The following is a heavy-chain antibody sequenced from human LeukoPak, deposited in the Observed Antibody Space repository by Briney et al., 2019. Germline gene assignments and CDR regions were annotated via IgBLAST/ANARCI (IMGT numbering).Heavy chain of an antibody. Sequence: PGGSLRLSCAASGFTFSSYAMSRVRQAPGKGLEWVSAISGSGGSTYYADSVKGRFTISRDNSKNTLYLQMNSLTSDDTAVYYCATPWTCTLPDCPLLHWGQGALVTVSS. CDR1: GFTFSSYA. CDR3: ATPWTCTLPDCPLLH. CDR2: ISGSGGST. V-gene: IGHV3-23*01. J-gene: IGHJ4*02. D-gene: IGHD2-8*01.